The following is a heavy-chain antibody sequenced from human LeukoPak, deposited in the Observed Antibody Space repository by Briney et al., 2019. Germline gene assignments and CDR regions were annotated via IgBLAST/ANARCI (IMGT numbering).Heavy chain of an antibody. CDR3: ARDFYHSGTNWYDVFDV. V-gene: IGHV1-18*01. D-gene: IGHD1-1*01. Sequence: DSVTVSCHVSGYTFTTYGISWVRQPPGQGLEWMGSFSGIVGNTNYAKKLQGRVTIATDTSTNTAYMELRSLRSDDTAVYYWARDFYHSGTNWYDVFDVWGQGTMVTVSS. CDR2: FSGIVGNT. CDR1: GYTFTTYG. J-gene: IGHJ3*01.